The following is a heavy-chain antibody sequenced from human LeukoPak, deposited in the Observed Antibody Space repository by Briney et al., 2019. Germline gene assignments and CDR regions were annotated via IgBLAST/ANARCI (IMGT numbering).Heavy chain of an antibody. V-gene: IGHV1-2*02. Sequence: GASVKVSCKASGYTFTGYYMHWVRQAPGQGLEWMGWINPNSGGTNYAQKFQGRVTMTRDTSISTAYMELSRLRSDDTAVYYCARDYASGGYYNWFDPWGQGTPVTVSS. CDR3: ARDYASGGYYNWFDP. CDR2: INPNSGGT. J-gene: IGHJ5*02. CDR1: GYTFTGYY. D-gene: IGHD2-15*01.